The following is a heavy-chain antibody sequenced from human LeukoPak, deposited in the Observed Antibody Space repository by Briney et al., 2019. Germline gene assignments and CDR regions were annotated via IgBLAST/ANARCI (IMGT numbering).Heavy chain of an antibody. CDR1: GFIFSSYG. J-gene: IGHJ4*02. V-gene: IGHV3-33*06. Sequence: GGSLRLSCAASGFIFSSYGMYWVRQAPGKGLEWVAVAYHDEWPGNSKYYVDSVKGRFTVSRDNSKNTQYLQMSSLRAEDTAVYYCAKLHNLNCDYWGLGTLATVSS. CDR2: AYHDEWPGNSK. CDR3: AKLHNLNCDY. D-gene: IGHD1-14*01.